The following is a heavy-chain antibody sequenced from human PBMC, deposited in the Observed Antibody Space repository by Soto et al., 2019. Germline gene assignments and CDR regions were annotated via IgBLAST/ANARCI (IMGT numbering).Heavy chain of an antibody. CDR2: VNPILSMS. Sequence: QVQLVQSGAEVKRPGSSVKVSCKASGDTFSFYSINWVRQAPGLGLEWMGRVNPILSMSNYAQRIQGRVTMTADKSTSTDYMERSGLRSEDTAMYYCATSYGSGYRAFDYWGQGALVTVSS. J-gene: IGHJ4*02. D-gene: IGHD3-10*01. CDR1: GDTFSFYS. CDR3: ATSYGSGYRAFDY. V-gene: IGHV1-69*04.